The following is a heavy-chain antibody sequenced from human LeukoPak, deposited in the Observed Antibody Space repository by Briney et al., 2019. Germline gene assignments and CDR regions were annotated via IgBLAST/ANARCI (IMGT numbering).Heavy chain of an antibody. D-gene: IGHD6-13*01. CDR1: GFTFSDYY. V-gene: IGHV3-11*01. CDR3: ARQTGYPFHHYYYYGMDV. J-gene: IGHJ6*02. CDR2: ISSSGSTI. Sequence: PGGSLRLSCAASGFTFSDYYMSWIRQAPGKGLEWVSYISSSGSTIYYADSVKGRFTISRDNAKNSLYLQMNSLRAEDTAVYYCARQTGYPFHHYYYYGMDVWGQGTTVTVSS.